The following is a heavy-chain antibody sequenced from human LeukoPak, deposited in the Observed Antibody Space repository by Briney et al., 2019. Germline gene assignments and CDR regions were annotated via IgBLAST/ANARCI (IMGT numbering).Heavy chain of an antibody. CDR2: IYYSGST. Sequence: SETLSLTCTVSGGSISSSSYYWGWIRQPPGKGLEWIGSIYYSGSTYYNPSLKSRVTISVDTSKNQFSLKLSSVTAADTAVYYCARPHYGGNPAGGHGFDYWGQGTLVTVSS. CDR1: GGSISSSSYY. D-gene: IGHD4-23*01. V-gene: IGHV4-39*01. J-gene: IGHJ4*02. CDR3: ARPHYGGNPAGGHGFDY.